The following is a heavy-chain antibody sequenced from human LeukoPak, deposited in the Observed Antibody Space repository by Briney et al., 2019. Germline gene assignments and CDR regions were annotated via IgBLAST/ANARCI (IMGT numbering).Heavy chain of an antibody. CDR1: GFTFSNYA. V-gene: IGHV3-23*01. J-gene: IGHJ4*02. CDR3: AKDFRPSSSWYYFDY. D-gene: IGHD6-13*01. Sequence: GGSLRLSCAVSGFTFSNYAMTWVRQAPGKGLEWVSATTNSGATTYYADSAKGRFTISRDNSKNTLYLQMNSLRAEDTAVYYCAKDFRPSSSWYYFDYWGQGTLVTVSS. CDR2: TTNSGATT.